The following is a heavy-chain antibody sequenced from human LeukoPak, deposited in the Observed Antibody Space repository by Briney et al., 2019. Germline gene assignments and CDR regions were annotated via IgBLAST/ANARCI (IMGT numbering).Heavy chain of an antibody. J-gene: IGHJ4*02. Sequence: ASVKVSCKTSGYTFTDHYIHWVRQAPGQGLEWMGWINPKSGGTNSALNFQDRVTMTRDTSISTVYMELTGLTSDDTAHYYCAILGFTVTILDYWGQGTLVTVSS. CDR1: GYTFTDHY. CDR3: AILGFTVTILDY. V-gene: IGHV1-2*02. CDR2: INPKSGGT. D-gene: IGHD2-15*01.